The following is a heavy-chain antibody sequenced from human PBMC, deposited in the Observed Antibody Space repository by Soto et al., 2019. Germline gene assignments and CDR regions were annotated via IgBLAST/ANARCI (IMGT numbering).Heavy chain of an antibody. CDR2: VIPIFGTA. Sequence: GASVKVSCKASGGTFSSYAISWVRQAPGQGLEWMGGVIPIFGTANYAQKFQGRVTITADESTSTAYMELSRPRSEDTAVYYCAREYCSGGSCPLGYYYYGMDVWGQGTTVTVSS. D-gene: IGHD2-15*01. J-gene: IGHJ6*02. CDR3: AREYCSGGSCPLGYYYYGMDV. V-gene: IGHV1-69*13. CDR1: GGTFSSYA.